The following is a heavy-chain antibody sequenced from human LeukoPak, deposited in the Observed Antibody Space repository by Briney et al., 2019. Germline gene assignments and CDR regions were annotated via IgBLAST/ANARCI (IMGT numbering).Heavy chain of an antibody. CDR3: ARGGDSSSWSTSNWFDP. Sequence: GASVKASCKASGYTFTGYYIHWVRQAPGQGLEWMGWINPNSGGTNYAQKFQGRVTMTRDTSISTAYMELSRLRSDDTAVYYCARGGDSSSWSTSNWFDPWGHGSPFTVSS. CDR1: GYTFTGYY. J-gene: IGHJ5*02. D-gene: IGHD6-13*01. CDR2: INPNSGGT. V-gene: IGHV1-2*02.